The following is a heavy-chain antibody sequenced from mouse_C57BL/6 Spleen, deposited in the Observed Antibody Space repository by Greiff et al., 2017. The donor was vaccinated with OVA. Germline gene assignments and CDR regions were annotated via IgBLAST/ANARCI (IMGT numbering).Heavy chain of an antibody. Sequence: ESGAELVRPGASVKLSCKASGYTFTDYYINWVKQRPGQGLAWIARIYPGSGNTYYNEKFKGKATLTAEKSSSTAYMQLSSLTSEDSAVYFCARTRGYDYDGYYAMDYWGQGTSVTVSS. V-gene: IGHV1-76*01. CDR1: GYTFTDYY. J-gene: IGHJ4*01. D-gene: IGHD2-4*01. CDR3: ARTRGYDYDGYYAMDY. CDR2: IYPGSGNT.